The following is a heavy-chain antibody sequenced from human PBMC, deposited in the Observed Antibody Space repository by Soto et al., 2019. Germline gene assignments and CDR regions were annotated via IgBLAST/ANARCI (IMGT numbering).Heavy chain of an antibody. Sequence: PGGSLRLSCAASGFIFSSYTMSWVRQAPGKGLEWVSSITSGSSFIDYADSVKGRFTISRDNAKDSLYLQVNSLRAEDTAVYHCARFLLSADHEQFFNYYGMDVWGQGTTVTVSS. D-gene: IGHD1-26*01. CDR3: ARFLLSADHEQFFNYYGMDV. J-gene: IGHJ6*02. CDR1: GFIFSSYT. V-gene: IGHV3-21*01. CDR2: ITSGSSFI.